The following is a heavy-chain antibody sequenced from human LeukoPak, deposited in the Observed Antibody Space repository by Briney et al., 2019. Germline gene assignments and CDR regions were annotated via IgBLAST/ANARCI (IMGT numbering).Heavy chain of an antibody. Sequence: GGSLRLSCAASGRTFSSYSMNWVRQAPGKGLEWVSSISSRSTYIYYADSVKGRFTISRDNAKNSLYLQMNSLRAEDTAVYFCAKSTRAVMAMMDVWGKGTTVTVSS. CDR3: AKSTRAVMAMMDV. J-gene: IGHJ6*03. CDR1: GRTFSSYS. D-gene: IGHD3-16*01. CDR2: ISSRSTYI. V-gene: IGHV3-21*01.